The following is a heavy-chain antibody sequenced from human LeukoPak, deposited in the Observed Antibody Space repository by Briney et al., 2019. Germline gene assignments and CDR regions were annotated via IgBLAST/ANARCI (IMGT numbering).Heavy chain of an antibody. CDR3: ARDSLGYGDYYYYGMDV. J-gene: IGHJ6*02. V-gene: IGHV1-18*01. Sequence: ASVKVSCKASGYTFTSYGISWVRQAPGQGLEWMGWISAYNGNTNYAQKLQGRVTMTTDTSTSTAYMELRSLRSDDTAVYYCARDSLGYGDYYYYGMDVWGQGTTVTVSS. CDR2: ISAYNGNT. CDR1: GYTFTSYG. D-gene: IGHD4-17*01.